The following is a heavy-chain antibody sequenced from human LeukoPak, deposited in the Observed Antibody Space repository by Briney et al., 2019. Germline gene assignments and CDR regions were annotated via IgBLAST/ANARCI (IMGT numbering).Heavy chain of an antibody. CDR3: ARGGWFDP. CDR2: IYYSGSP. CDR1: GGSISSYY. V-gene: IGHV4-59*01. J-gene: IGHJ5*02. Sequence: PSETLSLTCAVSGGSISSYYWSWLWQPPGKGLEWIGHIYYSGSPNYNPSLKSRVTISVDTSKNQFSLKLSSVTAADTAVYYCARGGWFDPWGQGTLVTVSS.